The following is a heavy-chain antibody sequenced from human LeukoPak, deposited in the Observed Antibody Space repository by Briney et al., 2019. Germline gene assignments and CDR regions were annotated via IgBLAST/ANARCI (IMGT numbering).Heavy chain of an antibody. CDR3: AREYGDFYDY. CDR2: VNPIGDST. D-gene: IGHD4-17*01. Sequence: GASVKVSCKASGFTFTGYYMHWVRQAPGQGLEWTGIVNPIGDSTIYAQKSRGRVTLTRDTSTSTAYMELTSLTSEDTAVYYCAREYGDFYDYWGQGTLVTVSS. J-gene: IGHJ4*02. V-gene: IGHV1-46*01. CDR1: GFTFTGYY.